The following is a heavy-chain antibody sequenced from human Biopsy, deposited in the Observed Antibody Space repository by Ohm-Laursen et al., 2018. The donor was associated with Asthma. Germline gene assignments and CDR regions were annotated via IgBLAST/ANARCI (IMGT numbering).Heavy chain of an antibody. Sequence: SVKVSCKASGYPFTDYHVHWVRQAPGQGLEWMGRIDPNSGGTNYAQKFLGRVTMTRDTSVNTAFMVLSRLRSDDTAVYYCARIKIRIGAGTDRYFDLWGHGTLVTVSS. D-gene: IGHD3-16*01. CDR3: ARIKIRIGAGTDRYFDL. J-gene: IGHJ2*01. CDR2: IDPNSGGT. V-gene: IGHV1-2*06. CDR1: GYPFTDYH.